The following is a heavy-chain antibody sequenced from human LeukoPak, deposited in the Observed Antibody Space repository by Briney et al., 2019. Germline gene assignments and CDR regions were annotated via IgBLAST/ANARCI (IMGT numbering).Heavy chain of an antibody. D-gene: IGHD2-8*01. J-gene: IGHJ4*02. V-gene: IGHV3-21*01. CDR3: ARGPTNGQAFDY. CDR2: ISSSSSYI. Sequence: GGSLRLSCAASGFTFSSYSMNWVRQAPGKGLEWVSSISSSSSYIYYADSVKGRFTISRDNAKNSLYLQMNSLGAEDTAVYYCARGPTNGQAFDYWGQGTLVSVSS. CDR1: GFTFSSYS.